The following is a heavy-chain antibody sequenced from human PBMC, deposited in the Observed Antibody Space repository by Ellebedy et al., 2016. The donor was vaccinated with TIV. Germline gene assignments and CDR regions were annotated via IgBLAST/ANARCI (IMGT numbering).Heavy chain of an antibody. J-gene: IGHJ6*02. Sequence: SETLSLXXTVSGGSISSSSYYWGWIRQPPGKGLEWIGSIYYSGSTYYNPSLKSRVTISVDTSKNQFSLKLSSVTAADTAVYYCARGTGYSYGYYYYYYGMDVWGQGTTVTVSS. CDR3: ARGTGYSYGYYYYYYGMDV. CDR1: GGSISSSSYY. D-gene: IGHD5-18*01. CDR2: IYYSGST. V-gene: IGHV4-39*07.